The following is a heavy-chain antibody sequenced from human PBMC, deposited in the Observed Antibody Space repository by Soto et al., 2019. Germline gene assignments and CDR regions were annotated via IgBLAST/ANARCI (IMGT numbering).Heavy chain of an antibody. CDR2: INVRGGNT. J-gene: IGHJ4*02. CDR1: GYTLNNYY. Sequence: QAQVVQSGAEVKEPGASVKVSCKTSGYTLNNYYIHWARQAPGQGLQWMGMINVRGGNTFYAQEFQVRVAMASDTSASTVYMELNGLTSDDTAVYYCATSLGREFATGDYWGQGSLVTVSS. V-gene: IGHV1-46*02. CDR3: ATSLGREFATGDY. D-gene: IGHD2-15*01.